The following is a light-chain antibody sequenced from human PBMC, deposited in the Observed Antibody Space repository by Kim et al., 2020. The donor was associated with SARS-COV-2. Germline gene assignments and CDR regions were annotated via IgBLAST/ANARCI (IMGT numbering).Light chain of an antibody. Sequence: GQRVTILCSGSNSNMGRNVEIWYQQFPGTAPHLLIYNNNQRPSGVPDRFSGSKSGTAASLAISGLQSEDEADYYCAAWDDSLNGVGFGGGTQLTVL. CDR3: AAWDDSLNGVG. CDR1: NSNMGRNV. J-gene: IGLJ2*01. V-gene: IGLV1-44*01. CDR2: NNN.